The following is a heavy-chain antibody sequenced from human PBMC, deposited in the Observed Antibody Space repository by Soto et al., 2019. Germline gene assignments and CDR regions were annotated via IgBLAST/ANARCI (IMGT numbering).Heavy chain of an antibody. CDR2: IWYDGSNK. D-gene: IGHD3-22*01. CDR3: ARGYRYYYDSSGFDYYYYYGMDV. CDR1: GFTFSSYG. V-gene: IGHV3-33*01. J-gene: IGHJ6*02. Sequence: GGSLRLSCAASGFTFSSYGMHWVRQAPGKGLEWVAVIWYDGSNKYYADSVKGRFTISRDNSKNTLYLQMNSLRAEDTAVYYCARGYRYYYDSSGFDYYYYYGMDVWGQGTTVTVSS.